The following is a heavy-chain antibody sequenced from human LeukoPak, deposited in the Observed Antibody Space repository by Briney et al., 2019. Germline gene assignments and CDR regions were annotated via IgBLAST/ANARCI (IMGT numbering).Heavy chain of an antibody. Sequence: QPGGSLRLSCAASGFIFSSYPMHWLRQAPGRGLEWVGVISFDGRIKDYADSVKGRFTISRDDSKNTLYVHMNSLRSDDTAVYYCAREPTYTNSWYTTCDYWGQGTLVTVSS. V-gene: IGHV3-30*04. CDR3: AREPTYTNSWYTTCDY. D-gene: IGHD6-13*01. CDR2: ISFDGRIK. J-gene: IGHJ4*02. CDR1: GFIFSSYP.